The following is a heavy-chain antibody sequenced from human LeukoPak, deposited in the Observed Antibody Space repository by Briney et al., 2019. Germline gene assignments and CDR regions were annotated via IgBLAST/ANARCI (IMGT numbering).Heavy chain of an antibody. CDR1: GGTLSSYA. CDR3: ARLSSIAARGEWFDP. Sequence: SVKVSCKASGGTLSSYAISWVRQAPGQGLEWMGGIIPIFGTANYAQKFQGRVTITADESTSTAYMELSSLRSEDTAVYYCARLSSIAARGEWFDPWGQGTLVTVSS. CDR2: IIPIFGTA. J-gene: IGHJ5*02. V-gene: IGHV1-69*13. D-gene: IGHD6-6*01.